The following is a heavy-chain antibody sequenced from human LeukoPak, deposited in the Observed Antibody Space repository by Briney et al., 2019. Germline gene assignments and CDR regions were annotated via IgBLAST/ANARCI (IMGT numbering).Heavy chain of an antibody. D-gene: IGHD3-22*01. J-gene: IGHJ4*02. CDR2: IYYSGST. CDR3: ARHLYDSSGYYDY. V-gene: IGHV4-59*08. Sequence: SETLSLTCTVSGGSISPYFWSWIRQPPGKGLEWIGSIYYSGSTNYNPSLKSRVTISVDTSKNQFSLKLTSVTAADTAVYYCARHLYDSSGYYDYWGQGTLVTVSS. CDR1: GGSISPYF.